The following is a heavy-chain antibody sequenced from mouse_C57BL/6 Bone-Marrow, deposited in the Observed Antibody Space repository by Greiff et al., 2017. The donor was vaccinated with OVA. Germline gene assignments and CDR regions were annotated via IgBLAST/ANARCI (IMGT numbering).Heavy chain of an antibody. CDR1: GFSLTSYG. CDR3: ARNGYDYAWFAY. J-gene: IGHJ3*01. CDR2: IWSGGST. D-gene: IGHD2-4*01. Sequence: QVQLKESGPGLVQPSQSLSITCTVSGFSLTSYGVHWVRQSPGKGLEWLGVIWSGGSTDYNAAFISRLSISKDNSKSQVFFKMNSLQADDTAIYYCARNGYDYAWFAYWGQGTLVTVSA. V-gene: IGHV2-2*01.